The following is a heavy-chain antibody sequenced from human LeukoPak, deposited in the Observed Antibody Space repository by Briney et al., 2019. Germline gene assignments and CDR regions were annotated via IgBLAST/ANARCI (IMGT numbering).Heavy chain of an antibody. D-gene: IGHD1-26*01. V-gene: IGHV3-23*01. CDR1: GFTFSSYA. CDR2: ISGSGGST. CDR3: LRGGATSDY. Sequence: PGGSLRLSCAASGFTFSSYAMSWVRQAPGKGLEWVSAISGSGGSTYYADSVKGRFTISRDNYKNTLYLQMNSLRAEDTAVCYCLRGGATSDYWGQGTLVTVSS. J-gene: IGHJ4*02.